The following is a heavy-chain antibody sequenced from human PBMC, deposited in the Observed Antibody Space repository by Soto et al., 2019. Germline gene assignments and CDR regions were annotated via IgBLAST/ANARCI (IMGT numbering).Heavy chain of an antibody. D-gene: IGHD4-17*01. J-gene: IGHJ4*02. CDR1: GFTFSSYA. Sequence: GGSLRLSCAASGFTFSSYAMSWVRQAPGKGLEWVSAISGSGGGTYYADSVKGRFTNSRDNSKNTQYLQMNSLRAEDTAVYYCAKDLYAYDYGDHQFDYWGQGTLVTVSS. CDR2: ISGSGGGT. CDR3: AKDLYAYDYGDHQFDY. V-gene: IGHV3-23*01.